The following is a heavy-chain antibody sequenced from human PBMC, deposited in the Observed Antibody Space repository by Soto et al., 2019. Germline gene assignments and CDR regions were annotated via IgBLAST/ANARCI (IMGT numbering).Heavy chain of an antibody. V-gene: IGHV1-69*12. D-gene: IGHD2-15*01. CDR3: ARSYVGDCSGGSCYPPVDY. J-gene: IGHJ4*02. CDR2: IIPIFGTA. CDR1: GGTFSSDA. Sequence: QVQLVQSGAEVKKPGSSVKVSCKASGGTFSSDAISWVRQAPGQGLEWMGGIIPIFGTANYAQKFQGRVTITADVSTSTAYMELSSLRSEDTAVYYCARSYVGDCSGGSCYPPVDYWGQGTLVTVSS.